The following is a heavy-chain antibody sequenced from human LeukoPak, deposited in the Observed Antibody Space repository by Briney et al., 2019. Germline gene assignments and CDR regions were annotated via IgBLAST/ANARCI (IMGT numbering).Heavy chain of an antibody. CDR2: IYTSGST. V-gene: IGHV4-61*02. J-gene: IGHJ4*02. CDR3: ARPDFGVVTAFDY. CDR1: GGSISSGSYY. D-gene: IGHD3-3*01. Sequence: PSQTLSLTCTVSGGSISSGSYYWSWIRQPAGKGLEWIGRIYTSGSTNYNPSLKSRVTISVDTSKNQFSLKLSSVTAADTAVYYCARPDFGVVTAFDYWGQGTLVAVSS.